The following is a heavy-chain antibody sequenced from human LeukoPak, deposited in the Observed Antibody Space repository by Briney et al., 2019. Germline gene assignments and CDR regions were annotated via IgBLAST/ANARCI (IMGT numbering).Heavy chain of an antibody. CDR3: AKGGSGWYPTVWYFDL. J-gene: IGHJ2*01. CDR2: SSSSSSYI. CDR1: GFTFSSYS. V-gene: IGHV3-21*04. Sequence: GGSLRLSCAASGFTFSSYSMNWVRQAPGKGLEWVSSSSSSSSYIYYADSVKGRFTISRDNSRELLYLQMNSLRVEDTAVYYCAKGGSGWYPTVWYFDLWGRGTLVTVSS. D-gene: IGHD6-19*01.